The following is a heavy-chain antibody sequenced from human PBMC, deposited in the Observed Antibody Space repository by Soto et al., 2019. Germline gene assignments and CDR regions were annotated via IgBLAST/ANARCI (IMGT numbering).Heavy chain of an antibody. Sequence: GGSLRLSCAASGFTFSSYWMSWVRQAPGKGLEWVANIKQDGSEKYYVDSVKGRFTISRDNAKNSLYLQMNSLRAEDTAVYYCARVEEGGHIGYCTNGVCYTEYNWFDPWGQGTLVTVSS. CDR2: IKQDGSEK. J-gene: IGHJ5*02. V-gene: IGHV3-7*01. CDR1: GFTFSSYW. D-gene: IGHD2-8*01. CDR3: ARVEEGGHIGYCTNGVCYTEYNWFDP.